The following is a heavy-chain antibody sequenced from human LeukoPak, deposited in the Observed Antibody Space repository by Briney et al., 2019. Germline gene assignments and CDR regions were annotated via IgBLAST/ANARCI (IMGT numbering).Heavy chain of an antibody. J-gene: IGHJ4*02. Sequence: GSSVNVSFNASAGTFTSYAISMVRQPPAQGLDWVGVTIPICGTGNYGQAVQGRVPITASESKSIAYMYLQMQRPEDTAVYYCASIQDDSSGYYYWGQGTLVTVSS. CDR1: AGTFTSYA. CDR2: TIPICGTG. V-gene: IGHV1-69*01. CDR3: ASIQDDSSGYYY. D-gene: IGHD3-22*01.